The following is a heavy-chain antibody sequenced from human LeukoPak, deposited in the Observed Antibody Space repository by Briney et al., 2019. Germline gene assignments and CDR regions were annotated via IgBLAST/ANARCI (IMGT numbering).Heavy chain of an antibody. CDR2: ISYDGSNK. D-gene: IGHD3-10*01. Sequence: GGSLRLSCAASGFTFSSYGIHWVRQAPGKGLEWVAIISYDGSNKYYIDSVKGRFTISRDNSNNTLYLQINSLRAEDTAVYYCAKDRAVWFGELLSDGMDVWGQGTTVTVSS. J-gene: IGHJ6*02. V-gene: IGHV3-33*05. CDR3: AKDRAVWFGELLSDGMDV. CDR1: GFTFSSYG.